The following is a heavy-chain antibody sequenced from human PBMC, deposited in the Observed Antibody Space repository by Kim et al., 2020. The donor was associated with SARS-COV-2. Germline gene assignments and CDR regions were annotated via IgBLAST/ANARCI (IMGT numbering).Heavy chain of an antibody. V-gene: IGHV4-34*01. J-gene: IGHJ4*02. CDR3: ARWKWSSGFDY. CDR1: GGSFSGYY. CDR2: INHSGST. Sequence: SETLSLTCAVYGGSFSGYYWSWIRQPPGKGLEWIGEINHSGSTNYNPSLKSRVTISVDTSKNQFSLKLSSVTAADTAVYYCARWKWSSGFDYWGQGTLVTVSS. D-gene: IGHD1-26*01.